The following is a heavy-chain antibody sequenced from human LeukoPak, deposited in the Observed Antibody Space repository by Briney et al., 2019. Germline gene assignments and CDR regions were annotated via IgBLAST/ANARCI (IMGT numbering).Heavy chain of an antibody. CDR2: IYHSGST. CDR3: ARGAYCSSTSCYPYYYYGMDV. D-gene: IGHD2-2*01. V-gene: IGHV4-30-2*01. CDR1: GGSISSGGYS. Sequence: SETLSLTCAVSGGSISSGGYSWSWIRQPPGTGLEWIGYIYHSGSTYYNPSLKSRVTILVDRSKNQFSLKLSSVTAADTAVYYCARGAYCSSTSCYPYYYYGMDVWGKGTTVTVSS. J-gene: IGHJ6*04.